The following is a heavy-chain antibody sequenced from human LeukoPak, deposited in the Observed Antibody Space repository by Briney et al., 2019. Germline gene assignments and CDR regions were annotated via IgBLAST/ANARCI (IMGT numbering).Heavy chain of an antibody. J-gene: IGHJ4*02. CDR2: ISSSSSYI. V-gene: IGHV3-21*01. CDR1: GFTFISYS. CDR3: ARDRDAVATGIFDY. D-gene: IGHD5-12*01. Sequence: GGSLRLSCAASGFTFISYSVNWVRQAPGKGLEWVSSISSSSSYIYYADSVKGRFTISRDNAKNSLYLQMNSLRAEDTAVYYCARDRDAVATGIFDYWGQGTLVTVSS.